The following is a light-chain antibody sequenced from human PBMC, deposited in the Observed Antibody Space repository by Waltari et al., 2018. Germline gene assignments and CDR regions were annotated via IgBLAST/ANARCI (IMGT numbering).Light chain of an antibody. Sequence: DIQMTQSPSTLSASVGDRLTIPSRARQSISSWLAWYQQKPGKAPKLLIYKASSLETGVPSRFSGSGSGTEFTLTISSLQPDDFATYYCQQYNSYLFTFGPGTKVDIK. CDR2: KAS. CDR3: QQYNSYLFT. J-gene: IGKJ3*01. CDR1: QSISSW. V-gene: IGKV1-5*03.